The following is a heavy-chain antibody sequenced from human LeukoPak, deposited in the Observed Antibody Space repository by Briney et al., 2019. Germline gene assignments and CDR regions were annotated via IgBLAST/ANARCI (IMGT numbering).Heavy chain of an antibody. D-gene: IGHD3-10*01. CDR3: ARGGPLLWFGELLRDP. CDR1: GYTFTSYD. CDR2: MNPNSGNT. Sequence: GASVKVSCKASGYTFTSYDINWVRQATGQGLEWMGWMNPNSGNTGYAQKFQGRVTMTRNTSISTAYMALSSLRSEDTAVYYCARGGPLLWFGELLRDPWGQGTLVTVSS. J-gene: IGHJ5*02. V-gene: IGHV1-8*01.